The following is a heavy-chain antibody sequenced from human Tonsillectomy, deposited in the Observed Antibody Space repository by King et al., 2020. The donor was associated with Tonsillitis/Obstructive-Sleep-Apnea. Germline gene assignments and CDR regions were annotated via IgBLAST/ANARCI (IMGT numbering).Heavy chain of an antibody. CDR1: GGPFSFYY. J-gene: IGHJ4*02. V-gene: IGHV4-34*01. CDR3: AREGLGTSGYDY. D-gene: IGHD3-22*01. CDR2: INHSGST. Sequence: VQLQQWGAGLLKPSETLSLTCAVYGGPFSFYYWSWGRQHPGKGLEWIGEINHSGSTNYNPSLKSRVTISVDTSKNQFSLKLSSVTAADTAVYYCAREGLGTSGYDYWGQGTLVTVSS.